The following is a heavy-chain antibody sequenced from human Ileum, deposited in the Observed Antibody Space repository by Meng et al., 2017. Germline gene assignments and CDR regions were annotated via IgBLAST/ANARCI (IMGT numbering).Heavy chain of an antibody. J-gene: IGHJ4*02. CDR1: GFTFSDRW. CDR2: IQSKADGGTT. CDR3: TTFYAGY. D-gene: IGHD3-16*01. Sequence: EWQCVDAGGVFVKPGGSLRRSCAASGFTFSDRWMTWVRQAPGKGLEWVGHIQSKADGGTTDYAAPVKGRFTISRDDSKSTLYLQMNSLKTEDTAVYYCTTFYAGYWGQGTLVTVSS. V-gene: IGHV3-15*01.